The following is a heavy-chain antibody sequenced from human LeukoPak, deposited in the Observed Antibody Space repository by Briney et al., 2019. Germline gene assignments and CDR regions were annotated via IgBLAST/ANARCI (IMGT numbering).Heavy chain of an antibody. CDR2: ISSSGSTI. D-gene: IGHD3-3*01. CDR3: ARDRYDFWSGYRDDAFDI. V-gene: IGHV3-11*04. CDR1: GFTFSDYY. J-gene: IGHJ3*02. Sequence: PGGSLRLSYAASGFTFSDYYMSWIRQAPGKGLEWVSYISSSGSTIYYADSVKGRFTISRDNAKNSLYLQMNSLRAEDTAVYYCARDRYDFWSGYRDDAFDIWGQGTMVTVSS.